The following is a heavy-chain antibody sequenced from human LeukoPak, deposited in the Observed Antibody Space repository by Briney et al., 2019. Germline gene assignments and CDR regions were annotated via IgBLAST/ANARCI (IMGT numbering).Heavy chain of an antibody. CDR3: ARGAVTTNPSNFDY. Sequence: KSSETLSLTRAVYGGSFSGYYWGWFRQPPEKGLEWIGSIYYSGSTYYNPSLKSRVTISVDASKNQFSLKLTSVTAADTAVYFCARGAVTTNPSNFDYWGQGTLVTVSS. CDR2: IYYSGST. V-gene: IGHV4-34*01. J-gene: IGHJ4*02. D-gene: IGHD5-12*01. CDR1: GGSFSGYY.